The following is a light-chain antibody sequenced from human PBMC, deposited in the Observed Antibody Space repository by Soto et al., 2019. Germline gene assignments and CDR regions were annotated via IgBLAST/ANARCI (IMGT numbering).Light chain of an antibody. Sequence: DIQMTQSPSSLSASVGDRVTITCRASQSISSYLNWYQQKPEKAPKLLIYAASSLQSGVPSRFSGRRSATDFTLTISSLQPEDFATYYWQQSYSTPRTLGQGTKVEIK. CDR1: QSISSY. CDR3: QQSYSTPRT. CDR2: AAS. V-gene: IGKV1-39*01. J-gene: IGKJ1*01.